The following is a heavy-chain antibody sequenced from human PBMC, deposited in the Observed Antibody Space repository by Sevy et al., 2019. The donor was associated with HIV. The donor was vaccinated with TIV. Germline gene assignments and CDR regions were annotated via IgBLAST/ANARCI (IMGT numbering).Heavy chain of an antibody. CDR1: GYTFTIYG. D-gene: IGHD3-10*01. Sequence: ASVKVSCKASGYTFTIYGISWVRQAPEQGLEWMGWISAYSGNTNYAQNLQGRVTMTTYTSTTTAYMELRSLRFDDTAVYYCARTSSYGSGNYFDYWGQGTLVTVSS. CDR2: ISAYSGNT. CDR3: ARTSSYGSGNYFDY. J-gene: IGHJ4*02. V-gene: IGHV1-18*01.